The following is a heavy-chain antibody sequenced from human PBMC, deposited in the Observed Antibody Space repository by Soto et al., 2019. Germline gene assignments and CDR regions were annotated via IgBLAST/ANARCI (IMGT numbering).Heavy chain of an antibody. CDR1: GFTFSNYL. J-gene: IGHJ4*02. CDR3: ARDFYGVGY. Sequence: GSLRLSCAASGFTFSNYLMHWVRQAPGKGLVWVSRIKADASTTDYADSVKGRFTISRDNGKDTLYLQMNSLRAEDTAVYYCARDFYGVGYWGQGTLVTVSS. V-gene: IGHV3-74*01. CDR2: IKADASTT. D-gene: IGHD4-17*01.